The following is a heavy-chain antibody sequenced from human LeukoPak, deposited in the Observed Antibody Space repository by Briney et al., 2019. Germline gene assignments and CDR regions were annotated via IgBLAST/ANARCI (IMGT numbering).Heavy chain of an antibody. CDR3: ARRGDILTDYAFDY. D-gene: IGHD3-9*01. J-gene: IGHJ4*02. Sequence: SETLSLTCSVSGGSINSNSHHWDWIRPAPGKGLVGSGNIYYSGTTSYNPSLKSRVTISVDTSKNQFSLRLSSVTAADTAVYYCARRGDILTDYAFDYWGQGTLVTVSS. CDR2: IYYSGTT. V-gene: IGHV4-39*01. CDR1: GGSINSNSHH.